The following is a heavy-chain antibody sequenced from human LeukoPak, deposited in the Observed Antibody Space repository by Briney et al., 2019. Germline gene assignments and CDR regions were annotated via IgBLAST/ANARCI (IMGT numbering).Heavy chain of an antibody. CDR2: VKSKTDGGTT. J-gene: IGHJ4*02. CDR1: GLTFSNYW. CDR3: ATGARGRD. Sequence: PGGSLRLSCVVSGLTFSNYWVSWVRQAPGKGLEWVGRVKSKTDGGTTEYAAPVKGRFTISRDDSKNTLHLEMNSLKTEDTGVYYCATGARGRDWGQGTLVTVSS. D-gene: IGHD3-10*01. V-gene: IGHV3-15*01.